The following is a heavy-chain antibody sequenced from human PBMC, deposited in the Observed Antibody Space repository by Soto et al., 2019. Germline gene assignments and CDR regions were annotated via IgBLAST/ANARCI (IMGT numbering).Heavy chain of an antibody. CDR3: AREGRYDFWSGYPQGYYYYGMDV. V-gene: IGHV1-69*13. Sequence: SVKVSCKASGGTFSSYSISWVRQAPGQGLEWMGGIIPIFGTANYAQKFQGRVTITADESTSTAYMELSSLRSEDTAVYYCAREGRYDFWSGYPQGYYYYGMDVWGQGTTVTVSS. J-gene: IGHJ6*02. D-gene: IGHD3-3*01. CDR2: IIPIFGTA. CDR1: GGTFSSYS.